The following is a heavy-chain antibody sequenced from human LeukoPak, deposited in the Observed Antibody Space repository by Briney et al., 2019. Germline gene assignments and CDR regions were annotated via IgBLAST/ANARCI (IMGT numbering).Heavy chain of an antibody. V-gene: IGHV4-59*11. Sequence: SETLSLTCIVSGGSISSHYWSWIRQPPGKGLEWVGYIDSSGGTNYNPSLKSRVTISVDTSKNQFSLELTSVTAADTAVYYCASTPPWYDFWSGYYAYWGQGTLVTVSS. J-gene: IGHJ4*02. CDR2: IDSSGGT. CDR3: ASTPPWYDFWSGYYAY. D-gene: IGHD3-3*01. CDR1: GGSISSHY.